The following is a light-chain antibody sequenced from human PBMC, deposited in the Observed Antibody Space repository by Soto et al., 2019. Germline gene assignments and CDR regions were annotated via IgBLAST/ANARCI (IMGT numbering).Light chain of an antibody. V-gene: IGKV3-20*01. J-gene: IGKJ4*01. CDR1: QTVSSAY. Sequence: EIVLTQSPGTLSLSPGERATLSCRASQTVSSAYLAWYQQKPGQAPRLLIYDASSRATGIPDRFSGSGSGTDFTLTISRLEPEDGAVYYCQQYASSSDTFGGGTKVEIK. CDR2: DAS. CDR3: QQYASSSDT.